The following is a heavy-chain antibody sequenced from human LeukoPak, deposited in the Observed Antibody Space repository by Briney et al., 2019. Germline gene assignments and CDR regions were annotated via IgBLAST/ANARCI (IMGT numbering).Heavy chain of an antibody. J-gene: IGHJ4*02. CDR1: GYTFTRHG. CDR3: ARSSIIAAAGPYYFDY. D-gene: IGHD6-13*01. CDR2: ISVDNSKT. V-gene: IGHV1-18*01. Sequence: ASVKVSCKASGYTFTRHGISWVRQAPGQGLEWVGWISVDNSKTNYAQKLQGRVTMTTDTSTSTAYMELRSLRSEDTAVYYCARSSIIAAAGPYYFDYWGQGTLVTVSS.